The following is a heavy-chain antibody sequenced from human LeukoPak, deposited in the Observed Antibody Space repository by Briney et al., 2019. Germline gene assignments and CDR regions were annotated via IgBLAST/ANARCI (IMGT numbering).Heavy chain of an antibody. Sequence: ASVKVSCKASGYTFTSYGISWVRQAPGQGLEWMGWINPNSGGTNYAQKFQGWVTMTRDTSISTAYMELSRLRSDDTAVYYCARGATPNDAFDIWGQGTMVTVSS. J-gene: IGHJ3*02. CDR1: GYTFTSYG. D-gene: IGHD1-26*01. V-gene: IGHV1-2*04. CDR2: INPNSGGT. CDR3: ARGATPNDAFDI.